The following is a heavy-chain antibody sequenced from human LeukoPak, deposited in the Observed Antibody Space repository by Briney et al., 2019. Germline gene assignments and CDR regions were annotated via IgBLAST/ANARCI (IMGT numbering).Heavy chain of an antibody. CDR1: GYTFTGYY. D-gene: IGHD1-26*01. V-gene: IGHV1-2*06. Sequence: ASVKVSCKASGYTFTGYYMHWVRQAPGQGLEWMGRINPNSGGTNHAQKFQGRVTMTRDTSIGTAYMELSRLRSDDTAVYYCARDRSPRLSGSYSDWGQGTLVTVSS. J-gene: IGHJ4*02. CDR2: INPNSGGT. CDR3: ARDRSPRLSGSYSD.